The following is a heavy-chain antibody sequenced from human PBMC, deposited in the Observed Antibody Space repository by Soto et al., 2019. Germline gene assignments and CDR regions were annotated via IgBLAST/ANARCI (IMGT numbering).Heavy chain of an antibody. J-gene: IGHJ4*02. CDR1: GDSINRDKYY. CDR2: IYYRGNT. CDR3: ARLEGLATISYYFDF. Sequence: SEALSLTCSVSGDSINRDKYYWGWIRQPPGKGLEWIGSIYYRGNTYYNPSLQTRVTISLDKSKSQFSLKLNSMTAADSAVYFCARLEGLATISYYFDFWGQGALVTVSS. D-gene: IGHD3-9*01. V-gene: IGHV4-39*01.